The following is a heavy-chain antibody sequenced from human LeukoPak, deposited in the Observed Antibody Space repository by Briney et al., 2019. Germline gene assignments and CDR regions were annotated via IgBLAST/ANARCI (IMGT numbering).Heavy chain of an antibody. V-gene: IGHV4-38-2*02. CDR3: ARVGDYYGSGTVGG. Sequence: PSETLSLTCTVSGYSISSGYYWGWIRQLPGKGLEWIGSIYHSGSTYYNPSLKSRVTISVDTSKNQFSLKLSSVTAADTAVYYCARVGDYYGSGTVGGWGQGTLVTVSS. D-gene: IGHD3-10*01. CDR1: GYSISSGYY. J-gene: IGHJ4*02. CDR2: IYHSGST.